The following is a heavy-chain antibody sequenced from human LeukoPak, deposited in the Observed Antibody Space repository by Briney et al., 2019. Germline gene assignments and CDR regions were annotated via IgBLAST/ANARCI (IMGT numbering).Heavy chain of an antibody. J-gene: IGHJ4*02. CDR2: IYYSGST. CDR1: GGSISSSSYY. D-gene: IGHD5-12*01. Sequence: SETLSLTCTVSGGSISSSSYYWGWIRQPPGKGLEWIGSIYYSGSTYYNPSLKSRVTISVDTSKNQFSLKLSSVTAADTAVYYCARYVDTVATIIDYWGQGTLVTVSS. V-gene: IGHV4-39*07. CDR3: ARYVDTVATIIDY.